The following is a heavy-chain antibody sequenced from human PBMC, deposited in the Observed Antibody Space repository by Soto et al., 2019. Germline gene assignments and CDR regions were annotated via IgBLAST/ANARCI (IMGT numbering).Heavy chain of an antibody. CDR2: ISYDGSNK. CDR1: GFTFSSYA. V-gene: IGHV3-30-3*01. CDR3: ARDYDFWSGYYYYYYYYGMDV. J-gene: IGHJ6*02. D-gene: IGHD3-3*01. Sequence: GGSLRLSCAASGFTFSSYAMHWVRQAPGKGLEWVAVISYDGSNKYYADSVKGRFTISRDNSKNTLYLQMNSLRAEDTAVYYCARDYDFWSGYYYYYYYYGMDVWGQGTTVTVSS.